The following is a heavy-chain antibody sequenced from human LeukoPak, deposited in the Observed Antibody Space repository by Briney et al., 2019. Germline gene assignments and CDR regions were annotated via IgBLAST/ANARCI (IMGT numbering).Heavy chain of an antibody. J-gene: IGHJ4*02. CDR2: IYYRGNT. CDR3: ARSGVYYLDY. V-gene: IGHV4-39*07. D-gene: IGHD3-10*01. CDR1: GDSISSYNYF. Sequence: PSETLSLICIVSGDSISSYNYFWGWIRQPPGEGLEWVGSIYYRGNTYYHPSLKSRVPLSADTSKNQFSLKVTSVTAADTAVYYCARSGVYYLDYWGQGTLVTVSS.